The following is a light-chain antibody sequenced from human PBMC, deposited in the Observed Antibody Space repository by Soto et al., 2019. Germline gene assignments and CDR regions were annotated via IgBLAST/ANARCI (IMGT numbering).Light chain of an antibody. CDR1: SSNFGAGYD. CDR3: QSYDNSLTAGV. V-gene: IGLV1-40*01. CDR2: GNS. J-gene: IGLJ3*02. Sequence: QSVLTQPPSVSGAPGQRVTISCTGSSSNFGAGYDVHWYQQLPGTAPKLLIYGNSNRPSGVPDRFSGSKSGTSASLAITGLQTEDEAHYYCQSYDNSLTAGVFGGGTQLTVL.